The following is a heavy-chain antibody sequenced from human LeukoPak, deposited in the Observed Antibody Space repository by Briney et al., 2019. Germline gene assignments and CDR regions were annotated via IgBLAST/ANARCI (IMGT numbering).Heavy chain of an antibody. Sequence: GGSLRLSCAASGFTFSSYAMNWVRQAPGKGLEWVSSISSSSSYIYYADSLKGRFTISRDNVRNSLFLQMNSLRAEDTAVYYCAREDGQGMDYWGQGTLVTVSS. CDR2: ISSSSSYI. J-gene: IGHJ4*02. CDR1: GFTFSSYA. CDR3: AREDGQGMDY. D-gene: IGHD2-8*01. V-gene: IGHV3-21*01.